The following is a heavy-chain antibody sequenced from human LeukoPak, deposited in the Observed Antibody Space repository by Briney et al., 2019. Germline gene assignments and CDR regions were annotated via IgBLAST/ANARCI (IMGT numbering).Heavy chain of an antibody. Sequence: SGGSLRLSCAASGFTFSSYWMHWVRHAPGKGLVWVSRINSDGSSTSYADSVKGRFTISRDNAKNTLYLQMNSLRAEDTAVYYCARGSGWLYYFDYWGQGTLVTVSS. CDR2: INSDGSST. V-gene: IGHV3-74*01. J-gene: IGHJ4*02. D-gene: IGHD6-19*01. CDR1: GFTFSSYW. CDR3: ARGSGWLYYFDY.